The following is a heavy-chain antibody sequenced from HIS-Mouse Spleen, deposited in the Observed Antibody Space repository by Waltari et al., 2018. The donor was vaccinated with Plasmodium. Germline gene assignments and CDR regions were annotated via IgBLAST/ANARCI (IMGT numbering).Heavy chain of an antibody. CDR3: ARHKPHWYFDL. CDR2: IYYSGST. Sequence: QVQLQESGPGLVKPSETLSLTCTVSGGSISSYYWSWIRQPPGKGLEWIGYIYYSGSTNYNPPLKSRVTISVDTSKNQFSLKLSSVTAADTAVYYCARHKPHWYFDLWGRGTLVTVSS. CDR1: GGSISSYY. J-gene: IGHJ2*01. V-gene: IGHV4-59*08.